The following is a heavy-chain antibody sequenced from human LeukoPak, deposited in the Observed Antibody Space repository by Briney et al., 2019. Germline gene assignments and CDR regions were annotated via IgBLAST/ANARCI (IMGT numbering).Heavy chain of an antibody. CDR2: FDPEDGET. J-gene: IGHJ4*02. CDR3: ATTRGYYDSSGLDY. D-gene: IGHD3-22*01. V-gene: IGHV1-24*01. CDR1: GYTLTELS. Sequence: ASVKVSCKVSGYTLTELSMHWVRQAPGKGLEWMGGFDPEDGETIYAQKFQGRVTMTEDTSTDTAYMELSSLRPEDTAVYYCATTRGYYDSSGLDYWGQGTLVTVSS.